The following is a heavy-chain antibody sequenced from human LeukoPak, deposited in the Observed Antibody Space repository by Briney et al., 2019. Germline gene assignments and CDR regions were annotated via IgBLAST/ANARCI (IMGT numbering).Heavy chain of an antibody. J-gene: IGHJ4*02. CDR1: GFTFSIYA. D-gene: IGHD6-13*01. V-gene: IGHV3-9*01. CDR3: VKVTAAGFVDH. CDR2: IGWNSGGI. Sequence: GGSLRLSCAASGFTFSIYAMHWVRQAPGKGLEWVSGIGWNSGGIVYADSVKGRFTISRDNAKKSLYLQMNSLGAEDTALYYCVKVTAAGFVDHWGQGTLVTVSS.